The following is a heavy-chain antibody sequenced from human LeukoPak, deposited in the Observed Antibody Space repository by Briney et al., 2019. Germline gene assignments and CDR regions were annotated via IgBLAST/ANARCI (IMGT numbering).Heavy chain of an antibody. Sequence: GRSLRLSCAASGFTFSSNGMHWVRQAPGKGLEWVAVISYDGSNKYYADSVKGRFTISRDNSKNTLYLQMNSLRAEDTAVYYCAKGLSPAYSSSWYYDYGMDVWGQGTTVTVSS. CDR3: AKGLSPAYSSSWYYDYGMDV. V-gene: IGHV3-30*18. J-gene: IGHJ6*02. CDR2: ISYDGSNK. CDR1: GFTFSSNG. D-gene: IGHD6-13*01.